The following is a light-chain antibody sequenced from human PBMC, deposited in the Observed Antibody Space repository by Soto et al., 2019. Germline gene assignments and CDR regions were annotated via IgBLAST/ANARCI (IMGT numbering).Light chain of an antibody. CDR3: ISYTSSSTLYV. V-gene: IGLV2-14*01. CDR2: DVC. Sequence: QSALTQPASVSGSPGQSITISCTGTSSDVGGYNYVSWYQQHPGKAPKLMIYDVCNRPSGVSNRFSGSKSGNTASLTISGLQAEDEADYYCISYTSSSTLYVFGTGTKLTVL. J-gene: IGLJ1*01. CDR1: SSDVGGYNY.